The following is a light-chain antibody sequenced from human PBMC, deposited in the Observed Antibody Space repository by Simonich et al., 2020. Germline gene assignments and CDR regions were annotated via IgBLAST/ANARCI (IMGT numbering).Light chain of an antibody. J-gene: IGKJ2*01. CDR2: WAS. CDR3: QQYYSTPYT. CDR1: QSVLYSSNNKNY. Sequence: DIVMTQSPDSLAVSLGERATINCKSSQSVLYSSNNKNYLAWYQQKPGQPPKLLIYWASTRDSGVPDRFSGSGSGTYFTLTISSLQAEDVAVYYCQQYYSTPYTFGQGTKLEIK. V-gene: IGKV4-1*01.